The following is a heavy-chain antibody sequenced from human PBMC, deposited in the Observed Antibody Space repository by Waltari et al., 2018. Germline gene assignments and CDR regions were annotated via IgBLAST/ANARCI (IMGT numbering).Heavy chain of an antibody. J-gene: IGHJ4*02. CDR2: IKEDGSEI. Sequence: EVQLVESGGRLVRPGAALRLSCDAFGFNFRWPWMSWVRQAPGKELEWVANIKEDGSEIYYVDSVRGRFTISRDNAKNSLFLQMNYLRVADTAVYYCVRVWGTKSCPDYWGQGTLVTVSS. V-gene: IGHV3-7*01. D-gene: IGHD3-16*01. CDR1: GFNFRWPW. CDR3: VRVWGTKSCPDY.